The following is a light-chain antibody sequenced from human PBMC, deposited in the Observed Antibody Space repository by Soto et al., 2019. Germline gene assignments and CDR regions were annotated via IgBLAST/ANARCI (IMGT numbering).Light chain of an antibody. CDR2: LGS. V-gene: IGKV2-28*01. CDR3: MQALHAPLT. CDR1: RSLLHSNGYNY. Sequence: DIVMTQSPLSLPVTPGEPASISCRSSRSLLHSNGYNYLDWYLQKPGQTPQLLIYLGSNRASGVPDRFSGSGSGTDFTLKISRVEAEDVGVYYCMQALHAPLTFGGGTKVDIK. J-gene: IGKJ4*01.